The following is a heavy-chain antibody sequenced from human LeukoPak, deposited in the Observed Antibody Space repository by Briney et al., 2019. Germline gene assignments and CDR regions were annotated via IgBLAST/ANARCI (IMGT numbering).Heavy chain of an antibody. D-gene: IGHD2-15*01. CDR3: ARHLGLALYGMDV. Sequence: GESLKISCKGSGYSFTSYWISWVRQMPVKGLEWMGRIDPSDSYTNYSPSFQGHFTISADKSISTAYLQWSSLKASDTAMYYCARHLGLALYGMDVWGKGTTVTVSS. CDR1: GYSFTSYW. J-gene: IGHJ6*04. CDR2: IDPSDSYT. V-gene: IGHV5-10-1*01.